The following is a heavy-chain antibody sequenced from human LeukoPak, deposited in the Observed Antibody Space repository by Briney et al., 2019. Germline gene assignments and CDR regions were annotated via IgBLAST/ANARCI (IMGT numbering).Heavy chain of an antibody. J-gene: IGHJ4*02. CDR3: AKRGSSGIVLMQXYFDX. CDR1: GFTFSSYA. V-gene: IGHV3-23*01. Sequence: PGGSLRLSCAASGFTFSSYAMSWVRQAPGKGLEWVSAISGSGGSTYYADSVKGRFTISRDNSKNTLYLQMNSLRAEDTAVYYCAKRGSSGIVLMQXYFDXWGQGTLVTVSS. D-gene: IGHD2-8*01. CDR2: ISGSGGST.